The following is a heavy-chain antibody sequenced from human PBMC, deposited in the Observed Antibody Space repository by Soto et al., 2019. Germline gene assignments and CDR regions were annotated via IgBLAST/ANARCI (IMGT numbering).Heavy chain of an antibody. V-gene: IGHV3-15*01. Sequence: EVQLVESGGGLVKPGGSLRLSCAASGFTFSNAWMSWVRQAPGKGLEWVGRIKSKTDGGTTDYAAPVKGRFTISRDHSTNTLYLQMNSLKTEDTAVYYCTTMTTVTTNYYYGMDVWGQGTTVTVSS. J-gene: IGHJ6*02. CDR3: TTMTTVTTNYYYGMDV. D-gene: IGHD4-17*01. CDR2: IKSKTDGGTT. CDR1: GFTFSNAW.